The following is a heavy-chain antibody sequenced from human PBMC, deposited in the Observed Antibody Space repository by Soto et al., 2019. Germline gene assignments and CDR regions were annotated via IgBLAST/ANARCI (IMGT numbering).Heavy chain of an antibody. CDR1: EFTFSSDH. CDR2: ISSSSSDI. D-gene: IGHD6-19*01. Sequence: PGGSLRLSCAASEFTFSSDHMNWVRQAPGKGLEWISYISSSSSDIYYADSVKGRFTISRDNAKKSLYLQMNSLRDEDTAVYYCARSVEGHFDFWGQGILVTVSS. V-gene: IGHV3-48*02. CDR3: ARSVEGHFDF. J-gene: IGHJ4*01.